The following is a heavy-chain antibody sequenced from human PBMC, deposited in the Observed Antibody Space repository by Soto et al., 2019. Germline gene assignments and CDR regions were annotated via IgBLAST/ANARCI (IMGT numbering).Heavy chain of an antibody. CDR2: IVVGSGNT. CDR1: GLTFNGDA. Sequence: APVKLPCKASGLTFNGDAGQWVRQARGQRLQWIGWIVVGSGNTNYAQKFQERVTITRDMPTITAYLELSSLRSEDKAVYCCASDSGMDVWGQGTTVTLYS. J-gene: IGHJ6*02. V-gene: IGHV1-58*01. CDR3: ASDSGMDV.